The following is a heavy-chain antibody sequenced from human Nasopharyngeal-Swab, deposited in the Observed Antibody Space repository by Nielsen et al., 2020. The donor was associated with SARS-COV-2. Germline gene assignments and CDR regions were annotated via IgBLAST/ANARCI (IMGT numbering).Heavy chain of an antibody. CDR1: GFTFSSYA. CDR3: ARDPSSSWLYDAFDI. Sequence: GGSLRLSCAASGFTFSSYARHWVRQAPGKGLEWVAVISYDGSNKYYADSVKGRFTISRDNSKNTLYLQMNSLRAEDTAVYYCARDPSSSWLYDAFDIWGQGTMVTVSS. J-gene: IGHJ3*02. CDR2: ISYDGSNK. V-gene: IGHV3-30-3*01. D-gene: IGHD6-13*01.